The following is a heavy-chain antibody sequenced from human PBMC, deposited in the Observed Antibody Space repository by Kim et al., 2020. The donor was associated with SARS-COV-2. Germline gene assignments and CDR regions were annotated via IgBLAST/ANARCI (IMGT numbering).Heavy chain of an antibody. Sequence: SETLSLTCAVYGGSFSGYYWSWIRQPPGKGLEWIGEINHSGSTNYNPSLKSRVTISVDTSKNQFSLKLSSVTAADTAVYYCARRTAATADLDYWGQGTLVTVSS. CDR3: ARRTAATADLDY. D-gene: IGHD2-21*02. V-gene: IGHV4-34*01. CDR1: GGSFSGYY. CDR2: INHSGST. J-gene: IGHJ4*02.